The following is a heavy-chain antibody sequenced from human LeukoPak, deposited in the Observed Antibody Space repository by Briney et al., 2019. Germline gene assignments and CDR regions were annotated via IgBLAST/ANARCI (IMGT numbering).Heavy chain of an antibody. Sequence: GASVKVSCKASGYTFTSYGISWVRQAPGQGLEWMGWISAYNGNTNYAQKLQGRVTMTTDTSTSTAYMELRSLRSDDTAVYYCARGPSKGLLWFGELLYYFDYWGQGTLVTVSS. J-gene: IGHJ4*02. D-gene: IGHD3-10*01. V-gene: IGHV1-18*01. CDR3: ARGPSKGLLWFGELLYYFDY. CDR2: ISAYNGNT. CDR1: GYTFTSYG.